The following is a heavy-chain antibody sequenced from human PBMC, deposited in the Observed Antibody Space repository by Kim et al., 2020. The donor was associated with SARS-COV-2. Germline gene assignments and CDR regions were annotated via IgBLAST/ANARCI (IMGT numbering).Heavy chain of an antibody. Sequence: SETLSLTCAVYGGSFSGYYWSWIRQPPGKGLEWIGEINHSGSTNYNPSLKSRVTISVDTSKNQFSLKLSSVTAADTAVYYCARGVRPGIAAAGTNWFDPWGQGTLVTVSS. CDR1: GGSFSGYY. J-gene: IGHJ5*02. V-gene: IGHV4-34*01. CDR3: ARGVRPGIAAAGTNWFDP. CDR2: INHSGST. D-gene: IGHD6-13*01.